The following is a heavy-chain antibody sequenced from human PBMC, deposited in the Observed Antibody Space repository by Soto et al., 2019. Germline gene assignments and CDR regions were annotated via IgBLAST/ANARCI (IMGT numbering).Heavy chain of an antibody. D-gene: IGHD1-26*01. CDR1: GYSFTSYG. Sequence: QVQLVQSGAEVKKPGASVKVSCKASGYSFTSYGISWVRQAPGQGLEWMGWIGTYNGDTNYAQKLQGRVTMTRDTSTSTAYMELRSLTSDDTAVYYCARAQWSRNFDYWGQGTLVTVSS. CDR2: IGTYNGDT. CDR3: ARAQWSRNFDY. J-gene: IGHJ4*02. V-gene: IGHV1-18*01.